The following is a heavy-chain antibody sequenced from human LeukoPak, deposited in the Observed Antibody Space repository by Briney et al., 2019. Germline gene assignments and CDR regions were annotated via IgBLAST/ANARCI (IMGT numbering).Heavy chain of an antibody. V-gene: IGHV4-4*02. CDR2: MYLSGAT. J-gene: IGHJ4*02. CDR3: AGLVGRYSSGLYYYYFDY. D-gene: IGHD3-22*01. CDR1: GDSINSLDL. Sequence: SGTLSLTCTASGDSINSLDLWSWVRQPPGKGLEWIGEMYLSGATHSEPSVKSRVTISIDKSENQFFLNLSSVTAADTAVYYCAGLVGRYSSGLYYYYFDYWGQGTLVTVSS.